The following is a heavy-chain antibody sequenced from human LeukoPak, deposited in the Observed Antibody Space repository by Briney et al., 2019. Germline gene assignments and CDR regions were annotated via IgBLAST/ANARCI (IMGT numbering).Heavy chain of an antibody. D-gene: IGHD5-12*01. Sequence: GASVKVSCKASGYTFTSYGISWVRQAPGQGLEWVGWISAYNGNTNYAQKLQGRVTMTTDTSTSTAYMELRSLRSDDTAVYYCAGGYSGYDSGGGLGYWGQGTLVTVSS. CDR3: AGGYSGYDSGGGLGY. CDR2: ISAYNGNT. V-gene: IGHV1-18*01. CDR1: GYTFTSYG. J-gene: IGHJ4*02.